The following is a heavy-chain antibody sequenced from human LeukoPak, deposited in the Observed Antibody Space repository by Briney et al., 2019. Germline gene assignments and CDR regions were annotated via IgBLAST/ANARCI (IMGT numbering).Heavy chain of an antibody. D-gene: IGHD3-16*01. CDR1: GFPFSSYW. J-gene: IGHJ4*02. V-gene: IGHV3-7*01. CDR3: ARDVWYFDY. Sequence: GGSLRLSCVASGFPFSSYWMTWVRQAPGKGLEWVANIKQDGSKKSYVDSVKGRFTISRDNAKNSLYLQMNSLRAEDTAVYYCARDVWYFDYWGQGTLVTVSS. CDR2: IKQDGSKK.